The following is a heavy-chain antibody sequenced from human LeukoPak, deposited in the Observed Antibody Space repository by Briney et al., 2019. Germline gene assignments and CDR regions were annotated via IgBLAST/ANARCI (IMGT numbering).Heavy chain of an antibody. Sequence: ASVKVSCKASGYTFTSYGISWVRQAPGQGLEWMGWISAYNGNTNYAQKLQGRVTMTTDTSTSTAYMELRSLRSDDTAVYYCARKSPPRIWFGELEHYYYMDVWGKGTTVTVSS. CDR1: GYTFTSYG. J-gene: IGHJ6*03. CDR3: ARKSPPRIWFGELEHYYYMDV. CDR2: ISAYNGNT. D-gene: IGHD3-10*01. V-gene: IGHV1-18*01.